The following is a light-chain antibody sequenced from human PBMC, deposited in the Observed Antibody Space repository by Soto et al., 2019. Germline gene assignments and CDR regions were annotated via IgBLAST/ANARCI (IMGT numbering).Light chain of an antibody. J-gene: IGKJ1*01. CDR2: KAS. CDR3: QHYNSYSEA. V-gene: IGKV1-5*03. Sequence: DIPMTQSPSTLSGSVGDRVTITCRASQTISSWLAWYQQKPGKAPKLLIYKASTLKSGVPSRFSGSGSGTEFTLTSSSLQPDDFATYYCQHYNSYSEAFGQGTKVEL. CDR1: QTISSW.